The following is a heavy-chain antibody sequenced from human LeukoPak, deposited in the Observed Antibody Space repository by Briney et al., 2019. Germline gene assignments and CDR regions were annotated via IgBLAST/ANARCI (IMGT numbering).Heavy chain of an antibody. CDR2: IYRSGNT. D-gene: IGHD3-9*01. V-gene: IGHV4-61*02. J-gene: IGHJ4*02. Sequence: PSETLSLTCTVSGGSISSDKNYWSWIRQPAGKGLEWIGRIYRSGNTNYNPSLKSRVTMSVDTSKNQFSLKLSSVTAADTAVYYCAREIILTGYLYYFDYWGQGALVTVSS. CDR3: AREIILTGYLYYFDY. CDR1: GGSISSDKNY.